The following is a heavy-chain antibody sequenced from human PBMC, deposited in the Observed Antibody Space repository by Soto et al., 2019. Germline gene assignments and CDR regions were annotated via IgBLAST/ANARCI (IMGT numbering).Heavy chain of an antibody. Sequence: PGGSLRLYYAASVFTFSSYLINWLRQAPGKGLEWVSSISSSSSYIYYADSVKGRFTISRDNAKNSLYLQMNSLRAEDTAVYYCARDRSYSSGWYTHPDWGQGTLVTVSS. J-gene: IGHJ4*02. CDR1: VFTFSSYL. V-gene: IGHV3-21*01. CDR3: ARDRSYSSGWYTHPD. CDR2: ISSSSSYI. D-gene: IGHD6-19*01.